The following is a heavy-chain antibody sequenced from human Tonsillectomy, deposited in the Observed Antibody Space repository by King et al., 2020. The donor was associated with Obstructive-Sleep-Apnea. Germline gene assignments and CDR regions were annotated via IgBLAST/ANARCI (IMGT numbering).Heavy chain of an antibody. Sequence: ESGGGVVQPGGSLRLSCAASGFTFSSYGMHWVRQAPGKGLEWVAVISYDGNNKYYADSVKGRFTISRDNSKNTLYLQMNSLRAEETAMYYCAKCYNSGSYYNGPRGWGQGTLVTVSS. CDR2: ISYDGNNK. J-gene: IGHJ4*02. CDR1: GFTFSSYG. V-gene: IGHV3-30*18. CDR3: AKCYNSGSYYNGPRG. D-gene: IGHD3-10*01.